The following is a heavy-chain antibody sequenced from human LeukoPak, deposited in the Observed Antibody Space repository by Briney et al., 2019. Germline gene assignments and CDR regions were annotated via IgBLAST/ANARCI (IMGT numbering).Heavy chain of an antibody. CDR3: ARDGDSSGWYGAFDI. CDR2: IWYDGSNK. J-gene: IGHJ3*02. D-gene: IGHD6-19*01. V-gene: IGHV3-33*01. Sequence: GGSLRLSCAASGFTFSSYGMHWVRQAPGKGLEWVAVIWYDGSNKYYADSVKGRFTISRDNSKNTLYLQMNSLRAEDTAVYYCARDGDSSGWYGAFDIWGQGTMVTVSS. CDR1: GFTFSSYG.